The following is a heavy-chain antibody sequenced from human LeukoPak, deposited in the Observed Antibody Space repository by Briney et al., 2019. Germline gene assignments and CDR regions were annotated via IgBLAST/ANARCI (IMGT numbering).Heavy chain of an antibody. CDR3: ARDSSGYYYAQNYFDY. CDR1: GFTFSIYT. V-gene: IGHV3-21*01. Sequence: QSGGSLRLSCAASGFTFSIYTMNWVRQAPGKGLEWVSSISTSGSYIYYADSVKGRFTISRDNAKNSLYLQMNSLRAEDTAVYYCARDSSGYYYAQNYFDYWGQGTLVTVSS. J-gene: IGHJ4*02. D-gene: IGHD3-22*01. CDR2: ISTSGSYI.